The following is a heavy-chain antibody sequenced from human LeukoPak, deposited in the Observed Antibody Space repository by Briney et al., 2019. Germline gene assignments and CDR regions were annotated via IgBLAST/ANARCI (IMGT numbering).Heavy chain of an antibody. CDR3: ARDWVGYCSSTSCYTLGDYYYYYMDV. CDR1: GGTFSSYT. CDR2: IIPILGIA. Sequence: SVTVSCEASGGTFSSYTISWVRQAPGQGLEWMGRIIPILGIANYAQEFQGRVTITADKSTSTAYMELSSLRSEDTAVYYCARDWVGYCSSTSCYTLGDYYYYYMDVWGKGTTVTVSS. V-gene: IGHV1-69*04. J-gene: IGHJ6*03. D-gene: IGHD2-2*02.